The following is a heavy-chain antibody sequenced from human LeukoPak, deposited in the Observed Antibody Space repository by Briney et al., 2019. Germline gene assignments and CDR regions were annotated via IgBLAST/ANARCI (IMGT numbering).Heavy chain of an antibody. CDR2: IYYSGST. J-gene: IGHJ4*02. Sequence: PSETLSLTCTVSGGSISSSSYYWGWIRQPPGKGLEWIGSIYYSGSTYYNPSLKSRVTISVDTSKNQFSLKLSSVTAADTAVYYCARRSGSGPISFDYWGQGTLVTVSS. D-gene: IGHD3-10*01. V-gene: IGHV4-39*01. CDR1: GGSISSSSYY. CDR3: ARRSGSGPISFDY.